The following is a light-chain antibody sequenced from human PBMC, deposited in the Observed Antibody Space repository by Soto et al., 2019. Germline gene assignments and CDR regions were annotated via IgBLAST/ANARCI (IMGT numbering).Light chain of an antibody. CDR3: QQYNNWLPIT. CDR1: QSVSSS. Sequence: EIVMTQSPATLSVSPGERATLSCRASQSVSSSLAWYQQKPGQAPRLLIYAASTRATGIPARFSGSGSGTEFTLTISSLQSEDFATYYCQQYNNWLPITFCQGTKVDNK. V-gene: IGKV3D-15*01. J-gene: IGKJ1*01. CDR2: AAS.